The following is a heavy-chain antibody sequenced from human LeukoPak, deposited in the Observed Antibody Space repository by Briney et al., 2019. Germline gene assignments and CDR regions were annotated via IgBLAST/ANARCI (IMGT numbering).Heavy chain of an antibody. CDR1: GFTFSNAW. D-gene: IGHD3-22*01. CDR2: ISYDGSTK. Sequence: PGGSLRLSCAASGFTFSNAWMSWVRQAPGKGLEWVAVISYDGSTKYYADSVKGRFTISRDNSKNTLYLQMNSLRAEDTAVYYCARGPADYYDSSGYPDYWGQGTLVSVSS. J-gene: IGHJ4*02. V-gene: IGHV3-30*01. CDR3: ARGPADYYDSSGYPDY.